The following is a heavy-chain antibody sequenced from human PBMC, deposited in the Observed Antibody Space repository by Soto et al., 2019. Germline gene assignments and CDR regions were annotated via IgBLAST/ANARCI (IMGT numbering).Heavy chain of an antibody. CDR3: AREVDY. V-gene: IGHV1-18*01. CDR1: GYTFTNYD. J-gene: IGHJ4*02. CDR2: ISAYNGNT. Sequence: VQLVQSGGEVKQPGASVKVSCKASGYTFTNYDLSWVRQAPGQGLEWIGWISAYNGNTKYAQNLRDRVTMTTDTSTTTAYMELRSLTSADTAVYYCAREVDYWGQGTLVTVSS.